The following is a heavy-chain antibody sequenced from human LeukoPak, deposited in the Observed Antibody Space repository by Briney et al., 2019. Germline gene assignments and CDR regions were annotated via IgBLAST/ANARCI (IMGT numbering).Heavy chain of an antibody. V-gene: IGHV4-34*01. CDR3: ARGNYDFWSGSGLAFDI. CDR1: GGSFSGYY. CDR2: INHSGST. D-gene: IGHD3-3*01. J-gene: IGHJ3*02. Sequence: PSETLSLTCAVYGGSFSGYYWSWIRQPPGKGLEWIGEINHSGSTNYNPSLKSRVTISVDTSKNQFSLKLSSVTAADTAVYYCARGNYDFWSGSGLAFDIWGQGTMVTVSS.